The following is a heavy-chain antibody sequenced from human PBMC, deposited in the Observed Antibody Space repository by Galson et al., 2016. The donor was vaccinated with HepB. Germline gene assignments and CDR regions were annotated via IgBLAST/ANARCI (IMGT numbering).Heavy chain of an antibody. V-gene: IGHV1-58*02. CDR2: IVVGSGNT. CDR3: AADAGKEGREFQH. D-gene: IGHD3-10*01. J-gene: IGHJ1*01. CDR1: GFTFTSSA. Sequence: SVKVSCKASGFTFTSSAMQWVRQARGQRLEWIGWIVVGSGNTNYAQKFQERVTITRDMSTSTAYMELSSLRSEDTAVYYCAADAGKEGREFQHWGQGTLVTVSS.